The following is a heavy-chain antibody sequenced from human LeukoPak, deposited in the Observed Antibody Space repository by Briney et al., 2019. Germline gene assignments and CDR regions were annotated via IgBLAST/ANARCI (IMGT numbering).Heavy chain of an antibody. J-gene: IGHJ5*02. D-gene: IGHD1-1*01. CDR3: ARVGTSDP. Sequence: SETLSLTCTVSGYSISSGYYWGWIRQPPGKGLEWIGSIYHSGSTYYNPSLKSRVTISVDTSKNQFSLKLSSVTAADTAVYYCARVGTSDPWGQGTLVTVSS. CDR1: GYSISSGYY. CDR2: IYHSGST. V-gene: IGHV4-38-2*02.